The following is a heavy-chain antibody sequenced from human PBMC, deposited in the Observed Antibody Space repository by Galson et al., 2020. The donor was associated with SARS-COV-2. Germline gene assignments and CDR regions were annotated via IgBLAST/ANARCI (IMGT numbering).Heavy chain of an antibody. J-gene: IGHJ3*01. CDR2: LYHTGDI. V-gene: IGHV4-4*02. D-gene: IGHD3-10*01. Sequence: SETLSLTCAVSGGSLNSVHWWSCIRQAQGKRLQWIGDLYHTGDIHYEPSLASRVTISVDLSKNQFSLKLDSGTAADTGTYYCAKVGGLASGIYPVWGQGTTGTISS. CDR3: AKVGGLASGIYPV. CDR1: GGSLNSVHW.